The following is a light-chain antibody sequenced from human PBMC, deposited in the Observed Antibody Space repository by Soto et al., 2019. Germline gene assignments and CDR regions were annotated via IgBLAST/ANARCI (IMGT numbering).Light chain of an antibody. V-gene: IGLV2-8*01. CDR3: SSYAGSNNLGV. J-gene: IGLJ2*01. Sequence: QSVLTQPPSASGSPGQSVTISCTGTSSDVGYYNYVSWYQQHPGKAPKLMIYEVSKRPSGVPDRFSGSKSGNTASLTVSGLQAEDEDDYYCSSYAGSNNLGVFGGGTKLTVL. CDR2: EVS. CDR1: SSDVGYYNY.